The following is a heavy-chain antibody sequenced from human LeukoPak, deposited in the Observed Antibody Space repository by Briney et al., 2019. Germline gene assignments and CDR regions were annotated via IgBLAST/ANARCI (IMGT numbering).Heavy chain of an antibody. CDR3: ATLPYSSSWGDY. J-gene: IGHJ4*02. CDR1: GFTFSSYA. V-gene: IGHV3-64*01. D-gene: IGHD6-13*01. Sequence: GGSLRLSCAASGFTFSSYAMHWVRQAPGKGLEYVSAISSNGGSTYYANSVKGRFTISRDNSKNTLYLQVGSLRAEDMAVYYCATLPYSSSWGDYWGQGTLVTVSS. CDR2: ISSNGGST.